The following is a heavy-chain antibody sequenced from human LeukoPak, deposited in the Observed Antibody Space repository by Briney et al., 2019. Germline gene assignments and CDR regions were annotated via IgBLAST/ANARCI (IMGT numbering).Heavy chain of an antibody. J-gene: IGHJ3*02. CDR2: IYYSGST. D-gene: IGHD6-13*01. V-gene: IGHV4-39*07. CDR3: ARGHSFSSSWSRSALAI. CDR1: GGSISSSSYY. Sequence: SETLSLTCTVSGGSISSSSYYWGWIRQPPGKGLEWIGSIYYSGSTYYNPSLKSRVTISVDTSKNQFSLKLSSVTAADTAVYYCARGHSFSSSWSRSALAIWGQGTMVTVSS.